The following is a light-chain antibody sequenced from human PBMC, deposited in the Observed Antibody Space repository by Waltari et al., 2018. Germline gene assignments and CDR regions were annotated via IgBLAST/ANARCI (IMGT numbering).Light chain of an antibody. V-gene: IGKV3-20*01. CDR3: QQYGSLPVT. J-gene: IGKJ4*02. Sequence: EIVLTQSPGILSLSPGDTATLSCRASQSVSNTYLAWYQQKPGQAPSLLIYGASSRATGIPDRFSGSGSGTDFTLTISRLEPEDFAVYYCQQYGSLPVTFGRGTEVEI. CDR2: GAS. CDR1: QSVSNTY.